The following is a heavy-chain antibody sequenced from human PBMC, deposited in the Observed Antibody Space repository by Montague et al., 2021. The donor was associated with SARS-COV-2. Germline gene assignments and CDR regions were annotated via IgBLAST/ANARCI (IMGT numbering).Heavy chain of an antibody. CDR3: ARRFTAYASSSSWFDP. CDR1: GFSINADGAG. D-gene: IGHD3-16*01. CDR2: IYWNADS. V-gene: IGHV2-5*01. J-gene: IGHJ5*02. Sequence: PALVKPTQTLTLTCTLSGFSINADGAGVGWIRQPPGKALEWLALIYWNADSLYHSSLKNRLPITKDTSKNQMLLTLTNMDPVDTATYYCARRFTAYASSSSWFDPWGQGTLVTVS.